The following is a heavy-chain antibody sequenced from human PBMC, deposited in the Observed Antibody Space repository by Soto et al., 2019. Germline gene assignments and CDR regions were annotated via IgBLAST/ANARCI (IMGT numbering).Heavy chain of an antibody. CDR3: ARGYCSGGSCYVFDF. J-gene: IGHJ4*02. D-gene: IGHD2-15*01. CDR1: GISVNNNY. Sequence: PGGSLRLSCAASGISVNNNYMSWVRQAPGKGLEWVSVLYSNGGTHYADSLKGRFTISRDTSRNTVFLNVSSLRPEDTAVYYCARGYCSGGSCYVFDFWGQGTKVTVSS. V-gene: IGHV3-53*01. CDR2: LYSNGGT.